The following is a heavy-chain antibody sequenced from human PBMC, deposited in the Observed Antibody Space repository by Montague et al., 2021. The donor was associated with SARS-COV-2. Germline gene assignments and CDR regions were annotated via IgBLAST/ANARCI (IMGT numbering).Heavy chain of an antibody. D-gene: IGHD3-9*01. V-gene: IGHV3-20*04. J-gene: IGHJ4*02. CDR1: GFTFGDYA. Sequence: SLRLSCAASGFTFGDYAMSWVRQAPGKGLDWVSGINWNGGSTGSADSVKGRFTISRDNAKNSLYLQMNSLRAEDTALYYCARDTRSEYFDFLTGYYKGVFFDYWGQGTLVTVSS. CDR2: INWNGGST. CDR3: ARDTRSEYFDFLTGYYKGVFFDY.